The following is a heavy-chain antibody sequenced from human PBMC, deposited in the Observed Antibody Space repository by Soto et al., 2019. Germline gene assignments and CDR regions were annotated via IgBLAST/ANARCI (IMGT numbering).Heavy chain of an antibody. J-gene: IGHJ6*02. V-gene: IGHV2-5*02. CDR1: GFSLSTSGVG. Sequence: QITLKESGPTLVKPTQTLTLTCTFSGFSLSTSGVGVGWIRQPPGKALEWLALIYWDDDKRYSPSLKSRLTITKDTSKNQVVLTMTNMDPVDTATYYCARNVLRFLEWLPLMDVWGQGTTVTVSS. CDR2: IYWDDDK. D-gene: IGHD3-3*01. CDR3: ARNVLRFLEWLPLMDV.